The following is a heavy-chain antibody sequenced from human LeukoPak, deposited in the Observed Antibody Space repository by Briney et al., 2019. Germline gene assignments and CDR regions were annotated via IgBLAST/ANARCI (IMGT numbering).Heavy chain of an antibody. J-gene: IGHJ4*02. CDR3: ARAASVRGVIIIDY. D-gene: IGHD3-10*01. V-gene: IGHV3-21*01. Sequence: PGGSLRLSCAASGFTFSSYSMNWVRQAPGKGLEWVSSTSSSSSYIYYADSVKGRFTISRDNAKNPLYLQMNSLRAEDTAVYYCARAASVRGVIIIDYWGQGTLVTVSS. CDR1: GFTFSSYS. CDR2: TSSSSSYI.